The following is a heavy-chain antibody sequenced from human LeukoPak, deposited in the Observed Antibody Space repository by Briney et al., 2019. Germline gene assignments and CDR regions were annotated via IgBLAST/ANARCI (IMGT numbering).Heavy chain of an antibody. J-gene: IGHJ6*03. V-gene: IGHV1-18*01. Sequence: ASVKVSCKASGYTFTSYGISWVRQAPGQGLEWMGWISAYNGNTNYAQKLQGRVTMTTDTSTSTAYMELRSLRSDDTAVYYCAINSIFGVVINDYYYMDVWGKGTTVTVSS. CDR2: ISAYNGNT. D-gene: IGHD3-3*01. CDR1: GYTFTSYG. CDR3: AINSIFGVVINDYYYMDV.